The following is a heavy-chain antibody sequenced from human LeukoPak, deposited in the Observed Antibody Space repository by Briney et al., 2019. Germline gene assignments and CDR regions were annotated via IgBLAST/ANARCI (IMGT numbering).Heavy chain of an antibody. CDR3: ARQGNTTSLFDC. V-gene: IGHV4-34*01. D-gene: IGHD1-14*01. J-gene: IGHJ4*02. CDR1: GFTFSTYS. CDR2: INHSGST. Sequence: KAGGSLRLSCAASGFTFSTYSMAWVRQSPGKGLEWIGEINHSGSTKYNPSLKSRVTMSVDTSKNQFSLKLNSVTAADTAVYYCARQGNTTSLFDCWGQGNLVTVSS.